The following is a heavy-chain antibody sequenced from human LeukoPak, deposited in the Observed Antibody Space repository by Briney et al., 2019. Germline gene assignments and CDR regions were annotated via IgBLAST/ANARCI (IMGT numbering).Heavy chain of an antibody. CDR3: ARERRGSSWPIFDY. Sequence: GGSLRLSCAASGFTFSSYSMNWVRQAPGKGLEWVSCISSSRSYIYYAGSVKDRVTIARDNAKNSLYLQMNSLRAEDTAVYYCARERRGSSWPIFDYWGQGTLVTVSS. CDR1: GFTFSSYS. CDR2: ISSSRSYI. V-gene: IGHV3-21*01. J-gene: IGHJ4*02. D-gene: IGHD6-13*01.